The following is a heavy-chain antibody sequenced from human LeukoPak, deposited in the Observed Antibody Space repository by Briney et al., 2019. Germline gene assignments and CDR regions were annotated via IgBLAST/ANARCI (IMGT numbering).Heavy chain of an antibody. CDR3: ARDKPNTMLVRPAGRGFDY. Sequence: GGSLRLSCAASGFTFSTYSMNWVRQAPGKGLEWVAVIWYDGSNKYYADSVKGRFTISRDNSKNTLYLQMNSLRAEDTAVYYCARDKPNTMLVRPAGRGFDYWGQGTLVTVSS. D-gene: IGHD3-22*01. CDR1: GFTFSTYS. CDR2: IWYDGSNK. V-gene: IGHV3-33*08. J-gene: IGHJ4*02.